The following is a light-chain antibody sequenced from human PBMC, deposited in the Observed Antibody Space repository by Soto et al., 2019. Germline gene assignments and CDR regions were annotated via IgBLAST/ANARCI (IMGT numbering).Light chain of an antibody. Sequence: QSALTQPASVSGSPGQSITISCTGTSSDVGVYDYVSWYQQHPGKAPKLMIYEVTNRPSGVSNRFSGSKSGNTASLTISGLQAEDGADYYCSSYTTTTTVVFGGGTKVTV. CDR1: SSDVGVYDY. CDR3: SSYTTTTTVV. V-gene: IGLV2-14*01. CDR2: EVT. J-gene: IGLJ2*01.